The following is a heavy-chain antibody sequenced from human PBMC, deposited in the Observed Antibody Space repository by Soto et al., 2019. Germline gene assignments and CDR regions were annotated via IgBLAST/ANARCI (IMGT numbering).Heavy chain of an antibody. Sequence: GGSLRLSCAASGFTFSSYGMHWVRQAPGKGLEWVAVISYDGSNKYYADSVKGRFTISRDNTKNTLYLQMNRMRAEDRGGYYCAKDRVKWCLVPSYYDDGMDVWAQRTTVTVSS. CDR3: AKDRVKWCLVPSYYDDGMDV. V-gene: IGHV3-30*18. CDR2: ISYDGSNK. CDR1: GFTFSSYG. J-gene: IGHJ6*02. D-gene: IGHD2-8*01.